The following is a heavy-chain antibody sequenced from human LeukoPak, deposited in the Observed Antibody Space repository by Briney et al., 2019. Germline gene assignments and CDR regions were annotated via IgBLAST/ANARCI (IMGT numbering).Heavy chain of an antibody. Sequence: SVKVSCKASGGTFSSYAISWVRQAPGQGLEWMGRIIPILGIANYAQKFQGRVTITADKSTSTAYMGLSSLRSEDTAVYYCARYSEYCSSTSCPYDYWGQGTLVTVSS. D-gene: IGHD2-2*01. CDR2: IIPILGIA. CDR3: ARYSEYCSSTSCPYDY. J-gene: IGHJ4*02. V-gene: IGHV1-69*04. CDR1: GGTFSSYA.